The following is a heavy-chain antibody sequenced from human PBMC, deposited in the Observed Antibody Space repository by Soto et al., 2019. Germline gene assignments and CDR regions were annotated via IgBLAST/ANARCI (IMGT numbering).Heavy chain of an antibody. Sequence: QVQLQESGPGLLKPSETLSLTCTVSGDSVSSGGYYWTWIRQPPGKGLEWIGFIAYTGSTHYNPSLKSRVTISVDTSNNQFSLKLTSVTAADTAVYYCARYYPGALPKAAWGQGTLVTVSS. CDR2: IAYTGST. J-gene: IGHJ5*02. D-gene: IGHD1-26*01. V-gene: IGHV4-61*08. CDR1: GDSVSSGGYY. CDR3: ARYYPGALPKAA.